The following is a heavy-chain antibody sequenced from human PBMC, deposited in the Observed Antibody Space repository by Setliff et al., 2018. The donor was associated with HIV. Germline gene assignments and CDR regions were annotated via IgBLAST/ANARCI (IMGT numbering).Heavy chain of an antibody. CDR2: IKGDGSAE. CDR3: ARVGNPYYYDSSGYSDY. J-gene: IGHJ4*02. V-gene: IGHV3-7*03. CDR1: GFTFSTSW. D-gene: IGHD3-22*01. Sequence: PGGSLRLSCAASGFTFSTSWMTWVRQAPGQGLEWVANIKGDGSAEYYVDSAKGRFTISRDNAKNSLYLQMNSLRAEDTAVYYCARVGNPYYYDSSGYSDYWGQGTLVTVSS.